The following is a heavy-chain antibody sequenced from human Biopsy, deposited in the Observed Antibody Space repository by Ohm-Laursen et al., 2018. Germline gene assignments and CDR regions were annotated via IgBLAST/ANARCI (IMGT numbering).Heavy chain of an antibody. CDR2: ISSDGSTT. CDR3: VRDGWLEWPPRGDGYFDC. Sequence: GSLRLSCTASGFTFSSCWMHWVRQASGEGLVWVSRISSDGSTTSYADSVKGRFIISRDNAKNSLYLQMNSLRVDDTAVYYCVRDGWLEWPPRGDGYFDCWGQGTLVTVSS. J-gene: IGHJ4*02. CDR1: GFTFSSCW. D-gene: IGHD3-3*01. V-gene: IGHV3-74*01.